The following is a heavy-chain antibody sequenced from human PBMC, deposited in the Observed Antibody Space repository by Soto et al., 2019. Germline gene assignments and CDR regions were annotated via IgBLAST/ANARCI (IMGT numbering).Heavy chain of an antibody. CDR2: IKSKTYGGTA. V-gene: IGHV3-15*01. CDR1: GFTFSNAW. D-gene: IGHD2-8*01. CDR3: TTDPYDGVHFQY. J-gene: IGHJ4*02. Sequence: GGSLRLSCAASGFTFSNAWMSWVRQAPGKGLEWVGRIKSKTYGGTADFAAPVKGRFSILRDDSKSTLYLQMNSLKTEDTAVYYCTTDPYDGVHFQYWGQGTLVTVSS.